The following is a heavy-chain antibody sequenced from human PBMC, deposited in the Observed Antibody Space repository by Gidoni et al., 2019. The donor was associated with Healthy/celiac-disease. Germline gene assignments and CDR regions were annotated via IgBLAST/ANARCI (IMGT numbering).Heavy chain of an antibody. V-gene: IGHV3-49*05. J-gene: IGHJ5*02. Sequence: EVQLVESGGGLVKPGRSLRRSGTGSGFTVGDEAMSWFRQAPGKGREGVGFIRSNAYGGTTEYAASVKGRFTISRDDSKSIAYLQMNSLKTEDTAVYYCTRDEDWGYNWFDPWGQGTLVTVSS. CDR2: IRSNAYGGTT. D-gene: IGHD7-27*01. CDR1: GFTVGDEA. CDR3: TRDEDWGYNWFDP.